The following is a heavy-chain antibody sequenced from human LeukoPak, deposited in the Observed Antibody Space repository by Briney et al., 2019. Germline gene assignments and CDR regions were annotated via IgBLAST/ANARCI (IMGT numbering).Heavy chain of an antibody. CDR1: DFTFSSYD. CDR2: ISGSGRYI. CDR3: GGKFPGAAYYFDS. V-gene: IGHV3-23*01. D-gene: IGHD2-21*01. Sequence: GGSLRLSCVASDFTFSSYDMTWVRQAPGKGLEWVASISGSGRYIFSADSMRGRFTISRDNSAKTLYLEIYSLRVDDTATYFCGGKFPGAAYYFDSWGQGTLVAVSS. J-gene: IGHJ4*02.